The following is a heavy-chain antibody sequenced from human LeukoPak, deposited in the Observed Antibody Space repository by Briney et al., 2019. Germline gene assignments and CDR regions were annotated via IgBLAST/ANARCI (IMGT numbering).Heavy chain of an antibody. J-gene: IGHJ4*02. V-gene: IGHV3-23*01. CDR3: AKRPRGNYLDPFDY. CDR1: GFTFSSYA. D-gene: IGHD3-10*01. CDR2: ISGSGGST. Sequence: GGSLRLSCAASGFTFSSYAMSWVRQAPGKGLEWVSGISGSGGSTYYADSVKGRFTISRDNSKNRLYLQMNSLRAEDTAVYYCAKRPRGNYLDPFDYWGQGTMVTVSS.